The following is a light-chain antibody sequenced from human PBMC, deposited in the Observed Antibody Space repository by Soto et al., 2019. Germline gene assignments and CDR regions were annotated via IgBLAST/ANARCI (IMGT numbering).Light chain of an antibody. Sequence: SYELTQPPSVSVAPGQTARITCGGTNIGSKSVHWYQQKPGQAPVLVVYDDSDRPSGIPERFSGSNSGNTATLTISRVKAGDEADYYCQVWDSIIDHPVFGGGTKLTVL. CDR3: QVWDSIIDHPV. CDR2: DDS. V-gene: IGLV3-21*02. J-gene: IGLJ3*02. CDR1: NIGSKS.